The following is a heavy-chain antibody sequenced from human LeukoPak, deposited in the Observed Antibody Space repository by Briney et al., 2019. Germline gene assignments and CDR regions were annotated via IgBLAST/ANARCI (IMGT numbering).Heavy chain of an antibody. CDR2: INPNSGGT. V-gene: IGHV1-2*02. CDR3: ARVRSSSYYYYGMDV. D-gene: IGHD6-13*01. J-gene: IGHJ6*02. CDR1: GHTFTSYY. Sequence: ASVKVSCKASGHTFTSYYMHWVRQAPGQGLEWMGWINPNSGGTNYAQKFQGRVTMTRDTSISTAYMELSRLRSDDTAVYYCARVRSSSYYYYGMDVWGQGTTVTVSS.